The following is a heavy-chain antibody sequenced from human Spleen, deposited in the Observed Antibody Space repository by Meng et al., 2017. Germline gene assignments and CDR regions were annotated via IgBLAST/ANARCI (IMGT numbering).Heavy chain of an antibody. Sequence: SVKVSCKASGGTFSSYAISWVRQAPGQGLEWMGGIIPIFGTAKYAQKFQGRVTITADESTSTAYMELSSLRSEDTAVYYCARVYCGGDCYADYWGQGTLVTVSS. CDR2: IIPIFGTA. D-gene: IGHD2-21*02. CDR1: GGTFSSYA. CDR3: ARVYCGGDCYADY. V-gene: IGHV1-69*13. J-gene: IGHJ4*02.